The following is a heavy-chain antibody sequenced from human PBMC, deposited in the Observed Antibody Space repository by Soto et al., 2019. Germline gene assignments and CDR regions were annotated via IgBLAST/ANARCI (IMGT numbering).Heavy chain of an antibody. Sequence: QVQLIQSGAEVKKPGSSVKVSCKASGDTFSTYSVSWVRQALGQGLEWMGRIVPLTGMVDYAEKFQGRVTITADRFTNTASMELRSLRSEDTAVYYCARGYGENSIWGQGTLVIVSS. CDR3: ARGYGENSI. CDR2: IVPLTGMV. D-gene: IGHD3-10*01. CDR1: GDTFSTYS. J-gene: IGHJ4*02. V-gene: IGHV1-69*02.